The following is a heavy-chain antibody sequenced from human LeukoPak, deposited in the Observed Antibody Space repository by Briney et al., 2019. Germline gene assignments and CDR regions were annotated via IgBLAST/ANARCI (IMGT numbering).Heavy chain of an antibody. D-gene: IGHD3-22*01. CDR1: GFTFSSYR. CDR2: IRQDGSEK. Sequence: PGGSLRLSCAASGFTFSSYRMSWVRQAPGKGLEWVANIRQDGSEKYYVDSVKGRFTISRDNAKNSLYLQMNSLRAEDTAVYYCAKGITMIVVGDYYGMDVWGQGTTVTVSS. CDR3: AKGITMIVVGDYYGMDV. J-gene: IGHJ6*02. V-gene: IGHV3-7*01.